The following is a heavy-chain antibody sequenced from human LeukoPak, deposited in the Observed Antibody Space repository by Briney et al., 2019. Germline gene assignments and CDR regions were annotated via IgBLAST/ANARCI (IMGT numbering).Heavy chain of an antibody. CDR1: GGSFSGYY. J-gene: IGHJ5*02. V-gene: IGHV4-34*01. Sequence: KPSETPSLTCAVYGGSFSGYYWSWIRQPPGKGLEWIGEINHSGSTNYNPSLKNRVTISVDTSKNQFSLKLSSVTAADTAVYYCATNILVRDIINWFDPWGQGTLVTVSS. CDR2: INHSGST. D-gene: IGHD3-10*01. CDR3: ATNILVRDIINWFDP.